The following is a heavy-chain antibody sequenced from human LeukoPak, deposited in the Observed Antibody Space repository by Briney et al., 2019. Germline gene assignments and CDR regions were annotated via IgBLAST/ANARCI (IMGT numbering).Heavy chain of an antibody. CDR2: ISSSSSTI. CDR3: AREGGWGMGHDAFDI. CDR1: GFTFSSYS. D-gene: IGHD3-16*01. Sequence: GGYLRLSCAASGFTFSSYSMDWVCQAPGEGLEWVSYISSSSSTIYYADSVKGRFTISRDNAKNSLYLQMNSLRAEDTAVYYCAREGGWGMGHDAFDIWGQGTMVTVSS. J-gene: IGHJ3*02. V-gene: IGHV3-48*01.